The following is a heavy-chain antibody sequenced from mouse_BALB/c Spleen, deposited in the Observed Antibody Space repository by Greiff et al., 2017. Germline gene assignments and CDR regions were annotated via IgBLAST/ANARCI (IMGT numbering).Heavy chain of an antibody. CDR1: GFTFSSFG. J-gene: IGHJ3*01. CDR3: ARGGPFAY. CDR2: ISSGSSTI. V-gene: IGHV5-17*02. Sequence: EVQVVESGGGLVQPGGSRKLSCAASGFTFSSFGMHWVRQAPEKGLEWVAYISSGSSTIYYADTVKGRFTISRDNPKNTLFLQMTSLRSEDTAMYYCARGGPFAYWGQGTLVTVSA.